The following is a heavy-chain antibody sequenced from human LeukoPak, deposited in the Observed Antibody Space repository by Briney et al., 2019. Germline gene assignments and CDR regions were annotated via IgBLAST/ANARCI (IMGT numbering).Heavy chain of an antibody. D-gene: IGHD3-22*01. J-gene: IGHJ3*02. CDR2: INHSGST. Sequence: SETLSLTCAVYGGSFSGYYWSWIRQPPGKGLEWIGEINHSGSTNYNPSPKSRVTISVDTSKNQFSLKLSSVTAADTAVYYCARAVRFTTITMIRKGVAFDIWGQGTMVTVSS. CDR1: GGSFSGYY. V-gene: IGHV4-34*01. CDR3: ARAVRFTTITMIRKGVAFDI.